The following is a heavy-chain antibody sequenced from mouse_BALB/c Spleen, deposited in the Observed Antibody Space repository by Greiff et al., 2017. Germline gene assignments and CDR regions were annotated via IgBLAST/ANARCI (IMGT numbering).Heavy chain of an antibody. V-gene: IGHV6-6*02. Sequence: KLVESGGGLVQPGGSMKLSCVASGFTFSSYWMSWVRQSPEKGLEWVAEIRLKSDNYATHYAESVKGKFTISRDDSKSRLYLQMNSLRAEDTGIYYCTGGTFAYWGQGTLVTVSA. CDR2: IRLKSDNYAT. CDR1: GFTFSSYW. CDR3: TGGTFAY. D-gene: IGHD4-1*01. J-gene: IGHJ3*01.